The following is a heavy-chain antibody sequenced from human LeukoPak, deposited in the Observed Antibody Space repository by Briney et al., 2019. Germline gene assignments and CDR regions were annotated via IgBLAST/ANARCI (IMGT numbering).Heavy chain of an antibody. CDR1: GFTFSSYS. D-gene: IGHD3-22*01. J-gene: IGHJ4*02. V-gene: IGHV3-48*02. Sequence: GALRLSCAASGFTFSSYSMNWVRQAPGKGLEWVSYISSSSSTIYYADSVKGRFTISRDNAKNSLYLQMNSLRDEDTAVYYCAREGDYYDSSGYSFDYWGQGTLVTVSS. CDR3: AREGDYYDSSGYSFDY. CDR2: ISSSSSTI.